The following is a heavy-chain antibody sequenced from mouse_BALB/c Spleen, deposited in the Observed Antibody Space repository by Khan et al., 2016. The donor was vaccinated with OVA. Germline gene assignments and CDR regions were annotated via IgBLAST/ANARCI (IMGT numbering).Heavy chain of an antibody. D-gene: IGHD4-1*01. V-gene: IGHV14-3*02. Sequence: VQLKESGAELVKPGASVKLSCTASGFNIKDTYMHWVKQRPEQGLEWIGRIDPANGNTKYDPKFQAKATLTADTSSNTAYLQLSSLPSADTAVYYCARDYWDVFAYWGQGTLVTVST. CDR3: ARDYWDVFAY. CDR2: IDPANGNT. J-gene: IGHJ3*01. CDR1: GFNIKDTY.